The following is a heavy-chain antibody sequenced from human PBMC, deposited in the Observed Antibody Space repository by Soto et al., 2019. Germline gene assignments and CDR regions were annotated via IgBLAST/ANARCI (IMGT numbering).Heavy chain of an antibody. D-gene: IGHD3-3*01. Sequence: PGESLKISCKGSGYSFTSYWIGSLRQMPGKGLEWMGIIYPGDSDTRYSPSFQGQVTISADKSISTAYLQWSSLKASDTAMYYCARQSPYYDFWSGYQYYYYYYCMDVWGKGTTVTVSS. J-gene: IGHJ6*03. CDR2: IYPGDSDT. CDR1: GYSFTSYW. V-gene: IGHV5-51*01. CDR3: ARQSPYYDFWSGYQYYYYYYCMDV.